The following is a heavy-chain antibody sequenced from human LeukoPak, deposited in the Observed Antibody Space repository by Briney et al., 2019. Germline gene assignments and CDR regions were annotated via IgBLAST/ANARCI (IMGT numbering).Heavy chain of an antibody. V-gene: IGHV3-23*01. CDR2: LSGSGGST. D-gene: IGHD1/OR15-1a*01. J-gene: IGHJ6*03. CDR3: ARDGYGNNYMDV. CDR1: GFTFSSYV. Sequence: GGSLRLSCAASGFTFSSYVMSWVRQAPGKGLEWVSTLSGSGGSTYYADSVKGRFTISRDNSKNTLSLQMNSLRAEDTAVYYCARDGYGNNYMDVWGKGTTVTVSS.